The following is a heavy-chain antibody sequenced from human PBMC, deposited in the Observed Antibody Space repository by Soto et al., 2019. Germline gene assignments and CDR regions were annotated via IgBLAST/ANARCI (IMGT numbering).Heavy chain of an antibody. Sequence: GASVKVSCKASGDTFSSYAISWVRQAPGQGLEWMGGIIPIFGTANYAQKFQGRVTITADESTSTAYMELSSLRSEDTAVYYCARGKIIAARDLDYWGQGTLVTVSS. CDR1: GDTFSSYA. V-gene: IGHV1-69*13. CDR3: ARGKIIAARDLDY. CDR2: IIPIFGTA. D-gene: IGHD6-13*01. J-gene: IGHJ4*02.